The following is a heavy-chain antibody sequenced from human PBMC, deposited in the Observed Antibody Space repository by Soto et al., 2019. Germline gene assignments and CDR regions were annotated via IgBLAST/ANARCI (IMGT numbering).Heavy chain of an antibody. J-gene: IGHJ4*02. CDR3: ATRSPAFDY. CDR1: GYTFTSYG. V-gene: IGHV1-18*01. Sequence: QVQLVQSGPEVEKPGASVKVSCKTSGYTFTSYGIRWVRQAPGQGLEWMGWISTDKGKTNYAQKFQGRVTMTTDTSTSTAYMELRSLTSDDTAVYYCATRSPAFDYWGQGTLVTVS. CDR2: ISTDKGKT.